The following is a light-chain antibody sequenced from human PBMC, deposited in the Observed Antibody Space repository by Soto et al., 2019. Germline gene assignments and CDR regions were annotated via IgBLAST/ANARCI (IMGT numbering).Light chain of an antibody. CDR2: DAS. J-gene: IGKJ1*01. CDR3: QQYENYWT. Sequence: DIQLTQSPPTLSASVGDRVTITCRASQPISSWLAWYHQKPGKAPNLLIFDASNLESGVPSRFSGSGSGTEFTLTISSLQPEDFGIYYCQQYENYWTFGQGTKVDIK. CDR1: QPISSW. V-gene: IGKV1-5*01.